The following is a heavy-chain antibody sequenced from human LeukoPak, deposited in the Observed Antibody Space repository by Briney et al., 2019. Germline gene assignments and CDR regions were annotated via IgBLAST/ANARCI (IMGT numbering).Heavy chain of an antibody. CDR2: INHRGSGST. CDR1: GGSFSGYY. V-gene: IGHV4-34*01. J-gene: IGHJ4*02. CDR3: ARGLGFYYGSGSYSPSFDY. Sequence: SETLSLTCAVYGGSFSGYYWSWIRQPPGKGLEWIGEINHRGSGSTTYNPSLKSRVTMSVDTSKNQFSLKLSSVTAADTAVYYCARGLGFYYGSGSYSPSFDYWGQGALVTVSS. D-gene: IGHD3-10*01.